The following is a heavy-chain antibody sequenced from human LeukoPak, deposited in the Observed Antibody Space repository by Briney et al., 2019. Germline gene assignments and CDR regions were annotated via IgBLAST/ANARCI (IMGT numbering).Heavy chain of an antibody. D-gene: IGHD5-18*01. CDR1: GGSFSGYY. CDR3: VRGERDTGISY. Sequence: PSETLSLTCAVSGGSFSGYYWSWICQRPGKGMDWIGEINQSRSTNYNPSLKRRVTLSVDTSKTQFALMLSSVSAADTAVYYCVRGERDTGISYWGQGTLVTVSS. CDR2: INQSRST. J-gene: IGHJ4*02. V-gene: IGHV4-34*01.